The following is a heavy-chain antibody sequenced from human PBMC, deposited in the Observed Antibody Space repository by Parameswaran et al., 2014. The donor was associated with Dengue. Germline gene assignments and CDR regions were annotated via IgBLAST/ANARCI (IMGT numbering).Heavy chain of an antibody. V-gene: IGHV3-74*01. Sequence: WIRQPPGKGLVWVSRINSDGSSTSYADSVKGRFTISRDNAKNTLYLQMNSLRAEDTAVYYCARQPWLLPPYYGMDVWGQGTTVTVSS. D-gene: IGHD3-22*01. CDR3: ARQPWLLPPYYGMDV. CDR2: INSDGSST. J-gene: IGHJ6*02.